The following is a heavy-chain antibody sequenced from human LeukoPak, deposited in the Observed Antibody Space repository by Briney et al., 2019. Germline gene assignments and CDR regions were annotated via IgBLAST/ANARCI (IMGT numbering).Heavy chain of an antibody. CDR3: ARDLDYGFDY. CDR2: ISSSSSYM. Sequence: GGSLRLSCAASGFTFSSYSMNWVRQAPGKGLEWVSSISSSSSYMYYADSVKGRFTISRDNAKNSLYLQMDSLRAEDTAVYYCARDLDYGFDYWGQGTLVTVSS. V-gene: IGHV3-21*01. J-gene: IGHJ4*02. CDR1: GFTFSSYS. D-gene: IGHD4-17*01.